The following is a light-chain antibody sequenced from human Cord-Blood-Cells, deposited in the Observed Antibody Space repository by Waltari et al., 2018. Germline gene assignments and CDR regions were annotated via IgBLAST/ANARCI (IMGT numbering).Light chain of an antibody. Sequence: QSALTQPRSVSGSPGQSVTISCTGTSRDVGCYNSVSWYQQHPGKAPKLMIYDVSKRPSGVPDRFSGSKSGNTASLTISGLQAEDEADYYCCSYAGSYTYVFGTGTKVTVL. CDR1: SRDVGCYNS. CDR3: CSYAGSYTYV. CDR2: DVS. J-gene: IGLJ1*01. V-gene: IGLV2-11*01.